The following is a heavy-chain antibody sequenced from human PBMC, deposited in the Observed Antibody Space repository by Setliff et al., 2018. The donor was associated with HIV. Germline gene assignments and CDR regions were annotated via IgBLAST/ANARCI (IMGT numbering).Heavy chain of an antibody. D-gene: IGHD1-1*01. V-gene: IGHV4-34*01. CDR2: INHSGST. J-gene: IGHJ4*02. CDR1: GGSFSDYS. Sequence: SETLSLTCAVYGGSFSDYSWNWIRQPPGKGLEWIGEINHSGSTNCNPSLQSRVTISVDTSKKQVSLNVRSVTAVDTAVYYCARRGWNGYKSFEDWGPGILVTVSS. CDR3: ARRGWNGYKSFED.